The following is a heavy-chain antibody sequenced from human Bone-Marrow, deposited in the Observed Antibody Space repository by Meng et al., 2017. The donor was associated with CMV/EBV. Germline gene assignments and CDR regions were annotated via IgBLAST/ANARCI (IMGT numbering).Heavy chain of an antibody. J-gene: IGHJ6*02. D-gene: IGHD5-18*01. Sequence: GESLKISCKGSGYTFTSYWIGWVRQMPGKGLEWMGIMYPEDSDIRYSPSFQGQVTISADKSTSTAYLQWSSLKASDTAMYYCASTTDYTYGYGMDVWGQGTTVTVSS. CDR3: ASTTDYTYGYGMDV. CDR1: GYTFTSYW. V-gene: IGHV5-51*01. CDR2: MYPEDSDI.